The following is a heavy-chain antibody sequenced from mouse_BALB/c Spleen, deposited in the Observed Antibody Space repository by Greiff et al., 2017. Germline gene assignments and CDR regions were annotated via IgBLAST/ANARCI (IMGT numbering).Heavy chain of an antibody. CDR2: INPSTGYT. J-gene: IGHJ2*01. CDR1: GYTFTSYW. V-gene: IGHV1-7*01. D-gene: IGHD1-2*01. CDR3: ARRTTAPPDY. Sequence: QVQLQQSGAELAKPGASVKMSCKASGYTFTSYWMHWVKQRPGQGLEWIGYINPSTGYTEYNQKFKDKATLTADKSSSTAYMQLSSLTSEDSAVYYCARRTTAPPDYWGQGTTLTVSS.